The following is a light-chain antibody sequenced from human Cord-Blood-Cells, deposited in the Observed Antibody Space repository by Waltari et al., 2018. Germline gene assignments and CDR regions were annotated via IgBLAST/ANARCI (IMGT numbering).Light chain of an antibody. V-gene: IGLV2-23*01. J-gene: IGLJ1*01. CDR3: CSYAGSSTYV. Sequence: QSALTQPASVSGSPGPSITLSCTGTRSDVGRYNLVSWYQQHPGKAPKLMIYEGSKRPSGVSNRFSGSKSGNTASLTISGLQAEDEADYYCCSYAGSSTYVFGTGTKVTVL. CDR2: EGS. CDR1: RSDVGRYNL.